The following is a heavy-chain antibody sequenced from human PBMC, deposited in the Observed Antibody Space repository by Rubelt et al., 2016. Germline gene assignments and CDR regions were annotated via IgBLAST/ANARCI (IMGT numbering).Heavy chain of an antibody. CDR2: ISYSGST. V-gene: IGHV4-59*05. J-gene: IGHJ4*02. Sequence: QVQLQESGPGLVKPSETLSLTCTVSGGSISSYYWSWIRQPPGKGLELIGSISYSGSTYDNPSLKSRVTIAVDTSKNQVSLKLSSVTAADTGIYYCAKRHIASVGTGMWDFDYWGQGTLVTVSS. CDR1: GGSISSYY. D-gene: IGHD6-13*01. CDR3: AKRHIASVGTGMWDFDY.